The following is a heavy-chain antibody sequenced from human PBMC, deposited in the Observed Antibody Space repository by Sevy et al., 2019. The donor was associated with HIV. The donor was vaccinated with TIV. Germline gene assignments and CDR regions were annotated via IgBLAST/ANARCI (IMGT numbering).Heavy chain of an antibody. CDR1: GVSVSSDHYY. J-gene: IGHJ4*01. CDR2: MYSSRST. D-gene: IGHD6-19*01. V-gene: IGHV4-61*01. Sequence: SETLSLTCSVSGVSVSSDHYYWTWIRQPPGKGLEWIGYMYSSRSTNYNSSLKSRVTISVDTSKNQFSLKLTSVTAADTAVYYCAGVSATLAGKPHFDFWGHGTQVTVSS. CDR3: AGVSATLAGKPHFDF.